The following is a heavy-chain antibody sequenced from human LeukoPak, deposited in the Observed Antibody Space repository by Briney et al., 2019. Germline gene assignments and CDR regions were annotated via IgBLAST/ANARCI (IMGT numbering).Heavy chain of an antibody. J-gene: IGHJ6*02. CDR2: ISYDGSNK. D-gene: IGHD3-10*01. CDR1: GFTFSSYA. Sequence: GGSLRLSCAASGFTFSSYAMHWVRQAPGKGLEWVAVISYDGSNKYYADSVKGRFTISRDNSKNTLYLQMNSLRAEDTAVYYCARDLYYYGSGSFGKYYCYGMDVWGQGTTVTVSS. V-gene: IGHV3-30-3*01. CDR3: ARDLYYYGSGSFGKYYCYGMDV.